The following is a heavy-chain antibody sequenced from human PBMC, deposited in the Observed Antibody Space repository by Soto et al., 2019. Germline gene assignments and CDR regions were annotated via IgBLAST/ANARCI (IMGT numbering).Heavy chain of an antibody. J-gene: IGHJ4*02. CDR3: ARENIAVAGRRGFDY. CDR2: INPSGGST. CDR1: GYTFTSYY. Sequence: ASVKVSCKASGYTFTSYYMHWVRQAPGQGLEWMGIINPSGGSTSYAQKFQGRVTMTRDTSTSTVYMELSSLRSEDTAVYYCARENIAVAGRRGFDYWGQGTLVTVSS. V-gene: IGHV1-46*01. D-gene: IGHD6-19*01.